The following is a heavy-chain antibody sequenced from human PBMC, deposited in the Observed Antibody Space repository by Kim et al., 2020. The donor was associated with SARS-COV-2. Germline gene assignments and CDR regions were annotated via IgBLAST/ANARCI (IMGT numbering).Heavy chain of an antibody. CDR2: ISGNGGST. V-gene: IGHV3-23*01. CDR3: AKEGLASFWYFDL. D-gene: IGHD2-15*01. CDR1: EFTFSSYA. J-gene: IGHJ2*01. Sequence: GGSLRLSCTASEFTFSSYAMNWVRQAPGKGLEWVSLISGNGGSTYYADSVKGRFTISRDNSKNTLYLQMNSLRVEDTAVYYCAKEGLASFWYFDLWGRGTLVTVSS.